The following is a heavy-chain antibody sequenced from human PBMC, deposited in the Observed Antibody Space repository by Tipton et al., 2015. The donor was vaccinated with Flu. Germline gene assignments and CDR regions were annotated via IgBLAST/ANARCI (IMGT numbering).Heavy chain of an antibody. V-gene: IGHV3-13*01. CDR2: IGTAGDT. D-gene: IGHD7-27*01. CDR1: GFTFSSYD. J-gene: IGHJ5*02. Sequence: SLRLSCAASGFTFSSYDMHWVRQATGKGLEWVSAIGTAGDTYYPGSVKGRFTISRENAKNSLYLQMNSLRAGDTAVYYCARGDGDGWFDPWGQGTLVTVSS. CDR3: ARGDGDGWFDP.